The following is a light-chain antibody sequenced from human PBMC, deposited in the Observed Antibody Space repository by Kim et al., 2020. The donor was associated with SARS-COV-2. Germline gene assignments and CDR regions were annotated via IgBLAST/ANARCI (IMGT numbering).Light chain of an antibody. CDR3: SSYTSSSTVV. CDR1: SSDVGGYNY. J-gene: IGLJ2*01. CDR2: DVS. V-gene: IGLV2-14*03. Sequence: GQSITISCTGTSSDVGGYNYVSCYQQHPGKAPKLMIYDVSNRPSGVSNRFSGSKSGNTASLTISGLQAEDEADYYCSSYTSSSTVVFGGGTKVTVL.